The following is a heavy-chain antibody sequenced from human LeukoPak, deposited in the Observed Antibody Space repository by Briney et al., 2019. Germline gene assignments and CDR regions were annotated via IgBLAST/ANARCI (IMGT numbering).Heavy chain of an antibody. D-gene: IGHD4-17*01. CDR2: IIPIFGIA. CDR3: ARDRLYGDYDWFDP. J-gene: IGHJ5*02. Sequence: SVKVSCKASGGTFSSYAISWVRQAPRQGLEWMGRIIPIFGIANYAQKFQGRVTITADKSTSTAYMELSSLRSEDTAVYYCARDRLYGDYDWFDPWGQGTLVTVSS. V-gene: IGHV1-69*04. CDR1: GGTFSSYA.